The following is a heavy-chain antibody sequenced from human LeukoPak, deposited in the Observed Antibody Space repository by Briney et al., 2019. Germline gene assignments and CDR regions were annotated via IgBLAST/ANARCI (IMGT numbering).Heavy chain of an antibody. D-gene: IGHD2-8*01. V-gene: IGHV1-69*05. J-gene: IGHJ5*02. CDR2: IIPIFGTA. CDR3: AREANGGIGWFDP. Sequence: GSSVKVSCKASGGTFSSYAISWVRQAPGQGLEWMGGIIPIFGTANYAQKFQGRVTITTDESTSTAYMELSSLRSEDTAVYYCAREANGGIGWFDPWGQGTLVTVSS. CDR1: GGTFSSYA.